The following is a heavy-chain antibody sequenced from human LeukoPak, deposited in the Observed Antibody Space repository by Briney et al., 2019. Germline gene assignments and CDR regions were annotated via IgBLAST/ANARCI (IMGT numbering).Heavy chain of an antibody. Sequence: SETLSLTCTVSGGSISSGDYYWSWIRQPPGKGLEWIGYIYYSGSTYYNPSLKSRVTISEDTSKNQFSLKLSSVTAADTAVYYCARHCSSTSCYSGLDYWGQGTLVTVSS. J-gene: IGHJ4*02. CDR2: IYYSGST. V-gene: IGHV4-30-4*08. CDR1: GGSISSGDYY. D-gene: IGHD2-2*02. CDR3: ARHCSSTSCYSGLDY.